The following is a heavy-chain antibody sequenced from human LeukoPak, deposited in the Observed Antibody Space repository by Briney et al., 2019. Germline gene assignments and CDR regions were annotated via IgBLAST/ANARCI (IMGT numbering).Heavy chain of an antibody. J-gene: IGHJ4*02. CDR1: GYTFTGYY. CDR3: ARVCSTSCYTSPFDY. V-gene: IGHV1-2*02. Sequence: ASVKVSCKASGYTFTGYYMHWMRQAPGQGLEWMGWINPNSGGTNYAQKFQGRVTMTRDTSISTAYMELSRLRSDDTAVYYCARVCSTSCYTSPFDYWGQGTLVTVSS. CDR2: INPNSGGT. D-gene: IGHD2-2*02.